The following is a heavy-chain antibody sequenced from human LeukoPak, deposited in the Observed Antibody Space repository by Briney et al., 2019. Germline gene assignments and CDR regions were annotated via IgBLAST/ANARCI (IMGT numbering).Heavy chain of an antibody. V-gene: IGHV3-9*01. J-gene: IGHJ5*02. D-gene: IGHD3-3*01. CDR3: AKGLFGVVIRGNWFDP. CDR2: ISWNSGST. Sequence: GGSLRLSCAASGFSFDDYAMPWVRQAPGKGLEWVSGISWNSGSTGYVDSVKGRFTISRDNAKDSLYLQMNSLRAEDTALYYCAKGLFGVVIRGNWFDPWGQGTLVTVSS. CDR1: GFSFDDYA.